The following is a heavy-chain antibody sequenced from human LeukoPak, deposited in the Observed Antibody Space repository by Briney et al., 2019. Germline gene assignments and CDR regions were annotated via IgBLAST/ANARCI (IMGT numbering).Heavy chain of an antibody. CDR3: ARGMKYSTGWYYMDV. V-gene: IGHV3-53*01. Sequence: GGSLRLSCAASGFTFSSYDMNWVRQAPGKGLEWVSVIYSGGSTYYADSVKGRFTISRDSSKNTLYLQMNSLRAEDTAVYYCARGMKYSTGWYYMDVWGKGTTVTISS. D-gene: IGHD6-19*01. J-gene: IGHJ6*03. CDR1: GFTFSSYD. CDR2: IYSGGST.